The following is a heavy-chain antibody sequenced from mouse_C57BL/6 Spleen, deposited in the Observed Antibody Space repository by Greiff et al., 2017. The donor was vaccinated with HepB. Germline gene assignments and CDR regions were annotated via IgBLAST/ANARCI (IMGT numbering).Heavy chain of an antibody. V-gene: IGHV1-4*01. D-gene: IGHD2-4*01. J-gene: IGHJ2*01. Sequence: QVQLQQSGAELARPGASVKMSCKASGYTFTSYTMHWVKQRPGQGLEWIGYINPSSGYTKYNQKFKDKATLTADKSSSTAYMQLSSLTSEDSAVYYCAREDYGAFDYWGQGTTLTVSS. CDR1: GYTFTSYT. CDR2: INPSSGYT. CDR3: AREDYGAFDY.